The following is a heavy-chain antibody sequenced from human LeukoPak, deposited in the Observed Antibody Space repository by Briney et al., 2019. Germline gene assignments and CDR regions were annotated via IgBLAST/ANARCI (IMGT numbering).Heavy chain of an antibody. CDR2: IRYDGSNK. CDR3: AKEGDSTPPHFDY. CDR1: GFTFSSYG. J-gene: IGHJ4*02. Sequence: PGGSVRLSCAASGFTFSSYGMHWVRQAPGKGLEWVAFIRYDGSNKYYADSVKGRFTISRDNSKNTLYLQMNSLRAEDTAVYYCAKEGDSTPPHFDYWGQGTLVTVSS. V-gene: IGHV3-30*02. D-gene: IGHD3-16*01.